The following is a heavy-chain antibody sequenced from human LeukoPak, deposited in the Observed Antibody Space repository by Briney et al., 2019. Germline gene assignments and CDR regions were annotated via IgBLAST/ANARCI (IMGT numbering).Heavy chain of an antibody. CDR1: GGSISSGDYY. CDR3: ARDREGLPDY. Sequence: SQTLSLTCTVSGGSISSGDYYWSWIRQPPGKGLEWIGYIHYSGSAYYNPSLKSRVTISVDTSKNQFSLKLSSVTAADTAVYYCARDREGLPDYWGQGTLATVSS. J-gene: IGHJ4*02. D-gene: IGHD1-14*01. CDR2: IHYSGSA. V-gene: IGHV4-30-4*08.